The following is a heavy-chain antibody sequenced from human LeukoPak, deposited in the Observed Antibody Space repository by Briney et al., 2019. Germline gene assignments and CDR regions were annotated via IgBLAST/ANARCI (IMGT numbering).Heavy chain of an antibody. J-gene: IGHJ5*02. V-gene: IGHV3-21*01. Sequence: GGSLRLSCVGSGFTFRDYGMHWVRQAPGKGLEWVSSISSSSSYIYYADSVKGRFTISRDNAKNSLYLQMNSLRAEDTAVYYCARDNSIGGRGWWFDPWGQGTLVTVSS. CDR3: ARDNSIGGRGWWFDP. CDR2: ISSSSSYI. CDR1: GFTFRDYG. D-gene: IGHD4-23*01.